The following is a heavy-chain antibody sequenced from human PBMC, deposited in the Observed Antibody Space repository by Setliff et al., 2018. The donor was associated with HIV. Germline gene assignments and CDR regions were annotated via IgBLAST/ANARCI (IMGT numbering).Heavy chain of an antibody. J-gene: IGHJ6*03. CDR2: INPDSGGT. V-gene: IGHV1-2*02. CDR3: ARAREMATINYFYYYMDV. Sequence: ASVKVSCKASGYTFTGYYMHWVRQAPGQGLEWMGWINPDSGGTNLAQKFLGRVTLTRDTSISTAYMELSRLRSDDTAVYYCARAREMATINYFYYYMDVWGKGTTVTVSS. D-gene: IGHD5-12*01. CDR1: GYTFTGYY.